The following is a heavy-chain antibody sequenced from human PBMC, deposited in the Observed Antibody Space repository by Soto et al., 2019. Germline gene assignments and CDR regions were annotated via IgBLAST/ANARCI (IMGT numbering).Heavy chain of an antibody. CDR1: GGSISSGGYS. V-gene: IGHV4-30-2*01. CDR2: IYHSGNT. CDR3: ARIPSP. D-gene: IGHD2-21*01. Sequence: QLQLQESGSGLVKPSQTLSLTCAVSGGSISSGGYSWSWIRQPPGKGLEWIGYIYHSGNTYYNSSLQSRVPIAVDRSKNQFSLKLSSVSAANTAVYYCARIPSPWGQGTLVTVSS. J-gene: IGHJ5*02.